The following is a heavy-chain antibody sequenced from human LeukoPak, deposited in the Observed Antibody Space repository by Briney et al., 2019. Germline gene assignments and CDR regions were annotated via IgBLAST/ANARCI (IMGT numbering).Heavy chain of an antibody. CDR2: IRYDGSNK. D-gene: IGHD4-17*01. Sequence: GGSLRLSCAASGFTFSSYSMNWVRQAPGKGLEWVAFIRYDGSNKYYADSVKGRFTISRDNSKNTLYLQMKSLGTEDTAVYYCAKDSYSGDYGNYYYMDVWGRGTTVTISS. V-gene: IGHV3-30*02. CDR1: GFTFSSYS. CDR3: AKDSYSGDYGNYYYMDV. J-gene: IGHJ6*03.